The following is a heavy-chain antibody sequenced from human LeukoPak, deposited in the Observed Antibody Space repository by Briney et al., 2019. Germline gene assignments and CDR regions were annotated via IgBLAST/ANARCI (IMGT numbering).Heavy chain of an antibody. V-gene: IGHV3-23*01. CDR2: ISGSGGST. D-gene: IGHD2-2*01. Sequence: GGSLRLSCAASGFTFSSYAMSWVRQAPGKGLEWVSAISGSGGSTYYADSVKGRFTISRDNSNNTVYLQMNNLRPEDTAVFYCARGQGYESYYYMDVWGKGTTVSVSS. CDR1: GFTFSSYA. J-gene: IGHJ6*03. CDR3: ARGQGYESYYYMDV.